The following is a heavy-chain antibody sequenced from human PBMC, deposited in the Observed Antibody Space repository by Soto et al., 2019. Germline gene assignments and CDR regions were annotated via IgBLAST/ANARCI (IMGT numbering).Heavy chain of an antibody. J-gene: IGHJ4*02. CDR1: GFTFDDYA. D-gene: IGHD6-19*01. Sequence: EVQLVESGGGLVQPGRSLRLSCAASGFTFDDYAMHWVRQAPGKGLEWVSGISWNSGSIGYADSVKGRFTISRDNAKNSLYLQMNSLRAEDTALYYCAKAREQWLGSFFDYWGQGTLVTVSS. CDR3: AKAREQWLGSFFDY. CDR2: ISWNSGSI. V-gene: IGHV3-9*01.